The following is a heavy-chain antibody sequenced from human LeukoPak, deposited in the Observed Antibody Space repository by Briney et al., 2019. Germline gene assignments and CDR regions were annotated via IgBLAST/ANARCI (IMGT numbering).Heavy chain of an antibody. J-gene: IGHJ4*02. V-gene: IGHV5-51*01. Sequence: GESLKISCKGSGYSFTSYWIGWVRQMPGKGLEWMGIIYPGDSDTRYSPSFQGQVPISADKSISTAYLQWSSLKASDTAMYYCARQAAEYDSSGYYSSGFDYWGQGTLVTVSS. D-gene: IGHD3-22*01. CDR2: IYPGDSDT. CDR1: GYSFTSYW. CDR3: ARQAAEYDSSGYYSSGFDY.